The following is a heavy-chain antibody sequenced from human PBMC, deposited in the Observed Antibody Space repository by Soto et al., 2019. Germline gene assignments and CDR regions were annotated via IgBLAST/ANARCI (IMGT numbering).Heavy chain of an antibody. CDR1: GFTFSSYA. Sequence: EVQLLESGGGLVQPGGSRRLSCAASGFTFSSYAMSWVRQAPGKGLEWVSTISDSGSPYYADSVKGRFTISRDISKNTLYVQMSSLRAEDTAVYYCAKGGEGYCSGTSCLYHMDAWGKGTTVTVSS. CDR3: AKGGEGYCSGTSCLYHMDA. V-gene: IGHV3-23*01. CDR2: ISDSGSP. D-gene: IGHD2-15*01. J-gene: IGHJ6*03.